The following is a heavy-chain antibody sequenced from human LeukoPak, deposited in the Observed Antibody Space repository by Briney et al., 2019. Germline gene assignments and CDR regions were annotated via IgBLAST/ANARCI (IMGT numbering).Heavy chain of an antibody. J-gene: IGHJ6*04. V-gene: IGHV3-11*01. CDR3: ARDSLPIWFRQLDV. CDR1: GFTFSDYY. D-gene: IGHD3-10*01. Sequence: GGSLRLSCAASGFTFSDYYMSWIRQAPGKGLEWVSHIHRSGSHTYYADSVRGRFTISRDNAKNSLYLQMNSLRADDTAVYYCARDSLPIWFRQLDVWGNGTTVTVSS. CDR2: IHRSGSHT.